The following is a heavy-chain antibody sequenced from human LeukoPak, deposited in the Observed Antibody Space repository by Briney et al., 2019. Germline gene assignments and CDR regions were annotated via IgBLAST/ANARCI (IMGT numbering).Heavy chain of an antibody. CDR3: ARENQGDPTAAPDY. D-gene: IGHD6-13*01. CDR2: INPSGGGA. J-gene: IGHJ4*02. V-gene: IGHV1-46*01. Sequence: ASVKVSCKASGYTFTRYLIHWVRQAPGQGLEWMGLINPSGGGANYAKKFQGRVTVSRDTSTSTVYMDLSGLTSEDTAVYYCARENQGDPTAAPDYWGQGSLVTVSS. CDR1: GYTFTRYL.